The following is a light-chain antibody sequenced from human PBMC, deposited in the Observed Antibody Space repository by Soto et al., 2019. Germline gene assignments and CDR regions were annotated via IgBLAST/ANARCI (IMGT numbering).Light chain of an antibody. Sequence: EIVMTQSPATLSLSPGGRATLSCRASQSVSSNLGWYQQKPGQAPRLLIYGASTRATGIPARFSGSGSGTEFTLTISSLQSEDFAVYYCQQYNNWPPYTFGQGTKLEIK. V-gene: IGKV3-15*01. J-gene: IGKJ2*01. CDR3: QQYNNWPPYT. CDR2: GAS. CDR1: QSVSSN.